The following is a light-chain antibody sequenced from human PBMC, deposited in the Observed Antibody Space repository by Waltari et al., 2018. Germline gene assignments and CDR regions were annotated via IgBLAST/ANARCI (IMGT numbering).Light chain of an antibody. CDR2: QDT. V-gene: IGLV3-1*01. J-gene: IGLJ2*01. CDR3: QAWDSRTYVV. CDR1: KLEDKY. Sequence: SYELTQPPSVSVSPGQTASITYSGDKLEDKYVCWYQQKPGQSPVMVIYQDTRRPSEIPERFSGSSSGNTATLTISGTQAVDEADYYCQAWDSRTYVVFGGGTKLTVL.